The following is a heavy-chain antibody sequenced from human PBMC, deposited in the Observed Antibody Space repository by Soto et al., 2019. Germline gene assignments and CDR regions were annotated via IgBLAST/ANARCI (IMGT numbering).Heavy chain of an antibody. CDR3: ARGMTPPGAPAWYYFDS. Sequence: SETLSLTCTVSGASITGSSYWSWIRQPAGKGLEWIGRFSLSGTTNYNPSLRSRVTMSADVSKNQFSLRLTSVTAADTALYYCARGMTPPGAPAWYYFDSWGQGTLVTV. J-gene: IGHJ4*02. D-gene: IGHD2-8*02. CDR1: GASITGSSY. V-gene: IGHV4-4*07. CDR2: FSLSGTT.